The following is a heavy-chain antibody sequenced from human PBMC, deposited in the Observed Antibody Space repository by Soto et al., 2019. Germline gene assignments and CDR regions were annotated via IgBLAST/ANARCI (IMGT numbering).Heavy chain of an antibody. CDR1: GFTFSSYA. Sequence: EVQLLESGGGLVQPGGSLRLSCAASGFTFSSYAMSWVRQAPGKGLEWVSAISGSGGSTYYADSVKGRFTISRDNSHNTLYLQMNSLRAEDTAGYYCAKVVRGGALPGPDYWGQGTLVTVSS. CDR3: AKVVRGGALPGPDY. CDR2: ISGSGGST. D-gene: IGHD3-16*01. V-gene: IGHV3-23*01. J-gene: IGHJ4*02.